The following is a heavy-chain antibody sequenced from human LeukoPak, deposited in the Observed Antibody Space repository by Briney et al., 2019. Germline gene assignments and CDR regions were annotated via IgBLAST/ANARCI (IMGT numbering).Heavy chain of an antibody. V-gene: IGHV4-30-4*01. D-gene: IGHD1-26*01. CDR1: GGSISSGDYY. CDR2: IYYSGST. J-gene: IGHJ3*02. Sequence: SETLSPTCTVAGGSISSGDYYWSWIRQPPGKGLEWTGYIYYSGSTYYNPSLKSRVTTSVDTSKNQFSLKLSSVTAADTAVYYCARVNSGSYYAFDIWGQGTMDTVSS. CDR3: ARVNSGSYYAFDI.